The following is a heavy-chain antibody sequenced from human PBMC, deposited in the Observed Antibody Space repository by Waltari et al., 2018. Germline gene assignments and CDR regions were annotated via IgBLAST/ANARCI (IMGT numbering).Heavy chain of an antibody. CDR2: IIPIFGTA. CDR3: ARVLTPHYGDYGVYYYYYGMDV. Sequence: QVQLVQSGAEVKKPGSSVKVSCKASGGTFSSYAISWVRQAPGQGLEWMGGIIPIFGTANDAQKFQGRVTITTDESTSTAYMELSSRRSEDTAVYYCARVLTPHYGDYGVYYYYYGMDVWGQGTTVTVSS. CDR1: GGTFSSYA. V-gene: IGHV1-69*05. D-gene: IGHD4-17*01. J-gene: IGHJ6*02.